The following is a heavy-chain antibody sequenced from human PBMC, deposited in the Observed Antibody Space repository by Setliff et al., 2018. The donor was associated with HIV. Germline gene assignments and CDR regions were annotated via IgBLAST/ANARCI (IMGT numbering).Heavy chain of an antibody. D-gene: IGHD1-26*01. CDR2: IYTSGNT. J-gene: IGHJ6*02. CDR1: GGSISSHY. Sequence: PSETLSLTCTVSGGSISSHYWSWIRQPAGKGLEWIGRIYTSGNTNYNPSLKSRVTMSVDTSKNQFSLKLSSVTAADTAVYYCARVSELGLNYHYGMDVWGQGTTVTVSS. CDR3: ARVSELGLNYHYGMDV. V-gene: IGHV4-4*07.